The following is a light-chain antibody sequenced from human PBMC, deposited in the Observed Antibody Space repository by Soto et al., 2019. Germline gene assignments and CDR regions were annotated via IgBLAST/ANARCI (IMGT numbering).Light chain of an antibody. Sequence: ESVLTQSPGTLSLSPGERATLSCRASQSVSSNSLAWYQQKPGQAPRLLIYGASSRATGTPDRFSGSGSGTDFTLTISRREPEDVEVYYCQQLGGSPPSWTFGQGTKVEI. CDR2: GAS. CDR3: QQLGGSPPSWT. CDR1: QSVSSNS. V-gene: IGKV3-20*01. J-gene: IGKJ1*01.